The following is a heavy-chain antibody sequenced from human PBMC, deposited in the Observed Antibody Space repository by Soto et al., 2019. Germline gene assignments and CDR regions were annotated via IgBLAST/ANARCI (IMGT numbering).Heavy chain of an antibody. D-gene: IGHD3-16*01. J-gene: IGHJ3*02. CDR2: IKQDGSEK. Sequence: EVQLVESGGGLVQPGGSLRLSCAASGFTFSSYWMSWVRQAPGKGLEWVANIKQDGSEKYFVDSVKGRFTISRDNANYSLYLQRNSLRAGNTAVYYCARGWWGRGGGVRGAVDIWGQGTMVTVSS. CDR1: GFTFSSYW. CDR3: ARGWWGRGGGVRGAVDI. V-gene: IGHV3-7*01.